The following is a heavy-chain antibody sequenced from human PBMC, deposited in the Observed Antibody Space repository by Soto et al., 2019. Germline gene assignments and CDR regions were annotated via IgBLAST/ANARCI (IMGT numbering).Heavy chain of an antibody. CDR3: ARGSVVAGDGGLYYYYYYGMDV. V-gene: IGHV1-69*06. CDR1: GGTFSSYA. Sequence: ASVKVSCKASGGTFSSYAISWVRQAPGQGLEWMGGIIPIFGTANYAQKFQGRVTITADKSTSTAYMELSSLRSEDTAVYYCARGSVVAGDGGLYYYYYYGMDVWGQGATVTVPS. CDR2: IIPIFGTA. J-gene: IGHJ6*02. D-gene: IGHD6-19*01.